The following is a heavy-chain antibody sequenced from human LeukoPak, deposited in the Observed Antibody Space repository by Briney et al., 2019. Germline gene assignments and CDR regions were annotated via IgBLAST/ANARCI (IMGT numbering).Heavy chain of an antibody. CDR3: ARVSFSSSWYVNWFDP. J-gene: IGHJ5*02. CDR2: IYYSGST. V-gene: IGHV4-59*01. D-gene: IGHD6-13*01. Sequence: SETLSLTCTVSGGSIGIYYWSWIRQPPGKGLEWIGYIYYSGSTNYNPSLKSRVTMSVDTSKNQFSLKLSSVTAADTAVYYCARVSFSSSWYVNWFDPWGQGTLVTVSS. CDR1: GGSIGIYY.